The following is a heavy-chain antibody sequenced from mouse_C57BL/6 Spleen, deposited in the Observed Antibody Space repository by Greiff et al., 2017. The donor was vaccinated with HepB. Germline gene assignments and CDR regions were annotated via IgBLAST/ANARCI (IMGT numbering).Heavy chain of an antibody. V-gene: IGHV2-4*01. CDR3: AKGRVSYDYDVNYAMDY. CDR2: IWSGGST. Sequence: QVQLKQSGPGLVQPSQSLSITCTVSGFSLTSYGVHWVRQPPGKGLEWLGVIWSGGSTDYNAAFISRLSISKDNSKSQVFFKMNSLQADDTAIYYCAKGRVSYDYDVNYAMDYWGQGTSVTVSS. J-gene: IGHJ4*01. D-gene: IGHD2-4*01. CDR1: GFSLTSYG.